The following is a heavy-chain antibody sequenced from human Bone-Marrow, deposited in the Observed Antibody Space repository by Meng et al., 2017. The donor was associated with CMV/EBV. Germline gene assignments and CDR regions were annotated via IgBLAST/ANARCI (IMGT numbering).Heavy chain of an antibody. V-gene: IGHV3-30*03. J-gene: IGHJ4*02. Sequence: GESLKISCAASGFTFSSHNMNWVRQAPGKGLEWVAVISYDGSNKYYADSVKGRFTISRDNSKNTLYLQMNSLRAEDTAVYYCARLYCSSTSCYLIDYWGQGTLVTVYS. CDR1: GFTFSSHN. CDR3: ARLYCSSTSCYLIDY. D-gene: IGHD2-2*01. CDR2: ISYDGSNK.